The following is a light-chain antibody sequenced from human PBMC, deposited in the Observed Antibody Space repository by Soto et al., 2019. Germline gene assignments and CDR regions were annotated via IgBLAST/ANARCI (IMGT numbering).Light chain of an antibody. J-gene: IGLJ2*01. CDR1: SSDVGGYNY. CDR2: DVS. Sequence: SALTQPASVSGSPGQSITLSCTGTSSDVGGYNYVSWYQQHPGKAPKLMIYDVSNRPSGVSNRFSGSKSGNTASLTISGLQAEDEADYYCSSYTSSSTLEVVFGGGTKLTVL. CDR3: SSYTSSSTLEVV. V-gene: IGLV2-14*01.